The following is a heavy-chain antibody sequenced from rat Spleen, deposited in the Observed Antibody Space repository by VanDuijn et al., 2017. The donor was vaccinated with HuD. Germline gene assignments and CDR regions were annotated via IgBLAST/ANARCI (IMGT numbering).Heavy chain of an antibody. Sequence: EVHLVESGGGLVQPGRSLKLSCAASGFTFSNYDMAWVRQAPTKGLEWVASISYDGTATYYRDSVKGRFTLSRDNAKSTLYLQMGSLRSEDTATYYCAKDWGGLYFDYWGQGVMVTVSS. J-gene: IGHJ2*01. D-gene: IGHD1-11*01. CDR2: ISYDGTAT. CDR1: GFTFSNYD. V-gene: IGHV5-20*01. CDR3: AKDWGGLYFDY.